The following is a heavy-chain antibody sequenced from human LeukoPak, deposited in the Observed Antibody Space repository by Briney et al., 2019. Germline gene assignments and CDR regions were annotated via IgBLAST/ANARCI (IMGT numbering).Heavy chain of an antibody. CDR1: GGTFSNYA. Sequence: SVKVSCKASGGTFSNYAISWVRQAPGQGLEWMGRIIPILGIPNYAQKFQGRVTITADKSTTTAYMELSSLRSEDTAVYYCATEAIVVVTARDYWYFDLWGRGTLVTVSS. CDR3: ATEAIVVVTARDYWYFDL. CDR2: IIPILGIP. J-gene: IGHJ2*01. D-gene: IGHD2-21*02. V-gene: IGHV1-69*04.